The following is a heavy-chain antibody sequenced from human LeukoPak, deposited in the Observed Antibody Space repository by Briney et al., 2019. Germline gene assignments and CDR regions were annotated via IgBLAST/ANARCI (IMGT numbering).Heavy chain of an antibody. CDR3: AIEGIGFDP. V-gene: IGHV1-2*06. J-gene: IGHJ5*02. Sequence: ASVKVSCKASGYTFTGYYLYWVRQAPGQGLEWMGRINPNSGGTNYAQKFQGRVTMTRNTSISTAYMELSSLRSEDTAVYYCAIEGIGFDPWGQGTLVTVSS. D-gene: IGHD2-21*01. CDR1: GYTFTGYY. CDR2: INPNSGGT.